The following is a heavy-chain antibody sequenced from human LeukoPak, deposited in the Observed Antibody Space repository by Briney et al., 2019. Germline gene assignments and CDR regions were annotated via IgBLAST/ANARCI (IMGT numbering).Heavy chain of an antibody. CDR2: IYSGGNT. CDR3: AREKYYYGSGSYYKSPNNYYYYYMDV. J-gene: IGHJ6*03. V-gene: IGHV3-53*01. D-gene: IGHD3-10*01. Sequence: PGGSLRLSCAASGFTVSSSYMSWVRQAPGKGLEWVSVIYSGGNTYYADSVKGRFTISRDNSKNTLYLQMNSLRAEDTAVYYCAREKYYYGSGSYYKSPNNYYYYYMDVWGKGTTVTISS. CDR1: GFTVSSSY.